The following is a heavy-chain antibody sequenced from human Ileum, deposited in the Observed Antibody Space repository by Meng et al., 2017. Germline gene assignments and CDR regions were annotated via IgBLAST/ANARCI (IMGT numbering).Heavy chain of an antibody. CDR2: IPNSGSPT. Sequence: GESLKISCAASGFTFSDYYMSWIRQAPGKGLEWVSKIPNSGSPTYYADSVKGRFTISRDNGKNSVYLQMNSLRAEDTALYYCATEYHSGHEHWGQGTLVHVSS. CDR3: ATEYHSGHEH. CDR1: GFTFSDYY. V-gene: IGHV3-11*04. D-gene: IGHD5-12*01. J-gene: IGHJ4*02.